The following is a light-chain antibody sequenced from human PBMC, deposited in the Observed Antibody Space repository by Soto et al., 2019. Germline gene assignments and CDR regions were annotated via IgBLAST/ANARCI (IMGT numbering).Light chain of an antibody. CDR2: AAS. J-gene: IGKJ2*01. V-gene: IGKV1-27*01. Sequence: DIQMTQSPSSLSASVGDRVTITCRASRDITNYLVWYQQKPGKVPTLLIYAASALQSGVPSRFSGSGSGTDFTLTISSLQPEDVATYYCQKYDSAPYTFGQGTKLQIK. CDR3: QKYDSAPYT. CDR1: RDITNY.